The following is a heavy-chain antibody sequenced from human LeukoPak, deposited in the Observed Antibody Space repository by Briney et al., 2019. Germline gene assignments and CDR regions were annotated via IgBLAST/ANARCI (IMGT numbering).Heavy chain of an antibody. CDR2: IYYSGST. D-gene: IGHD3-3*01. CDR3: ARLTVLRFLEWSLYYFDY. Sequence: SETLSLTSTVSGGSISSSSYYWGWIRQPPGKGLEWIGSIYYSGSTYYNPSLKSRVTISVDTSKNQFSLKLSSVTAADTAVYYCARLTVLRFLEWSLYYFDYWGQGTLVTVFS. CDR1: GGSISSSSYY. J-gene: IGHJ4*02. V-gene: IGHV4-39*01.